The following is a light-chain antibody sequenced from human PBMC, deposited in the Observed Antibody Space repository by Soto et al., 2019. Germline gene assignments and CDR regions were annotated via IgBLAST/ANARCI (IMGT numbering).Light chain of an antibody. Sequence: DIQLTQSPSSLSASVGDRVTITCQASQDIVKSLNWYQQKPGSAPNLLIYDASNLQTGVPSRFSGSGSGSDFTYTISSLQPEDFATYYCQQFDNLPYTFGHGTKLEIK. J-gene: IGKJ2*01. V-gene: IGKV1-33*01. CDR3: QQFDNLPYT. CDR2: DAS. CDR1: QDIVKS.